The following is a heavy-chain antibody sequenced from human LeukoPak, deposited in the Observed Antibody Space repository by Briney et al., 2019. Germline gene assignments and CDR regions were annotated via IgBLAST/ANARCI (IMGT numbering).Heavy chain of an antibody. D-gene: IGHD5-24*01. J-gene: IGHJ4*02. CDR3: AHTLGGDGYNYYY. CDR2: INPNSGGT. Sequence: GASVKVSCKASRYTFTGYYMHWVRQAPGQGLEWMGWINPNSGGTNYAQKFQGRVTMTRDTSISTAYMELSRLKSDDTAVYYCAHTLGGDGYNYYYWGQGTLVTVSS. V-gene: IGHV1-2*02. CDR1: RYTFTGYY.